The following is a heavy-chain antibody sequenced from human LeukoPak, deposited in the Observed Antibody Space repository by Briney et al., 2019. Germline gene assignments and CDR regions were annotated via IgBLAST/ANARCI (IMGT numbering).Heavy chain of an antibody. J-gene: IGHJ4*02. CDR1: GFTFSSYS. V-gene: IGHV3-21*01. CDR2: ISSSSSYI. D-gene: IGHD5-12*01. Sequence: GGSLRLSCAASGFTFSSYSMNWVRQAPGKGLEWVSSISSSSSYIYYADSVKGRFTISRDNAKISLYLQMNSLRAEDTAVYYCARVSGYSGYGRDYWGQGTLVTVSS. CDR3: ARVSGYSGYGRDY.